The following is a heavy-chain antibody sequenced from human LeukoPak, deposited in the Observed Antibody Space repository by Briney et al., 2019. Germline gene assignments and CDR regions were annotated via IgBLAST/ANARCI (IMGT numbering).Heavy chain of an antibody. J-gene: IGHJ5*02. CDR3: ARGPYSNYWFDP. D-gene: IGHD4-11*01. Sequence: GASVKVSCKTSGYTFTSYAMHWVRLAPGQRLEWMGWINAGNGNTKYSQKFQDRVIITRDTSASTAYMELSSLRSEDTAVYFCARGPYSNYWFDPWGQGTLVTVSS. V-gene: IGHV1-3*01. CDR1: GYTFTSYA. CDR2: INAGNGNT.